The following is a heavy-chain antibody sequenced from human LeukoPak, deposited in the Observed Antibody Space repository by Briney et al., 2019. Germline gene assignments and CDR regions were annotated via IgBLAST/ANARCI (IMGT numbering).Heavy chain of an antibody. CDR2: MYSSGNT. J-gene: IGHJ4*02. Sequence: GGSLRLSCAASGLAVSSTYMSWVRQAPGKGLEWVSLMYSSGNTYCADSVKGRFTISRDNSRNTLYLQMNSLRVEDTAVYYCARDDGAYWGQGTLVIVSS. V-gene: IGHV3-53*01. CDR3: ARDDGAY. D-gene: IGHD1-26*01. CDR1: GLAVSSTY.